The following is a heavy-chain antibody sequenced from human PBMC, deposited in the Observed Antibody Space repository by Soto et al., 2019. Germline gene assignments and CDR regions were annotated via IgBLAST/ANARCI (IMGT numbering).Heavy chain of an antibody. V-gene: IGHV3-9*01. J-gene: IGHJ3*02. Sequence: PGGSLRLSCAASGFTFDDYAMHWVRQAPGKGLEWVSGISWDSGNIGYADSVKGRFTISRDNAENSLYLQINGLRLEDTALYYCAKDLGSIGSFDIWGQGTMVTVSS. D-gene: IGHD3-16*01. CDR3: AKDLGSIGSFDI. CDR2: ISWDSGNI. CDR1: GFTFDDYA.